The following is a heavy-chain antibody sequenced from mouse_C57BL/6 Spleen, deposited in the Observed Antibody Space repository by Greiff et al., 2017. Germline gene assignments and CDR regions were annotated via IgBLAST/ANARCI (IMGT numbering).Heavy chain of an antibody. CDR2: INPSNGGT. V-gene: IGHV1-53*01. D-gene: IGHD3-2*02. Sequence: QVQLQQPGTELVKPGASVKLSCKASGYTFTSYWMHWVKQRPGQGLEWIGNINPSNGGTNYNEKFKSKATLTVDKSSSTAYMQLSSLTSEDSAVLVCAREGAQAPFFAYWGQGTLVTVSA. CDR1: GYTFTSYW. CDR3: AREGAQAPFFAY. J-gene: IGHJ3*01.